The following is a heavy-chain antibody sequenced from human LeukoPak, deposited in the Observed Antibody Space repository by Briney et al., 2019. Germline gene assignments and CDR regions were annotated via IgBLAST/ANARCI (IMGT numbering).Heavy chain of an antibody. CDR3: AKDRIPYCSSTSCPNDY. V-gene: IGHV3-30*18. Sequence: GGSLRLSCAASGFTFSSYGMHWVRQAPGKGLEWVAVISYDGSNKYYADSVKGRFTISRDNSKNTLYLQMNSLRAEDTAVYHCAKDRIPYCSSTSCPNDYWGQGTLVTVSS. CDR2: ISYDGSNK. D-gene: IGHD2-2*01. CDR1: GFTFSSYG. J-gene: IGHJ4*02.